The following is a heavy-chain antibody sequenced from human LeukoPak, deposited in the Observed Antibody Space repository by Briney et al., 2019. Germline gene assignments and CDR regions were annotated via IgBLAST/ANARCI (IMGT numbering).Heavy chain of an antibody. J-gene: IGHJ4*02. D-gene: IGHD5-12*01. CDR1: GFTYTSSA. CDR3: AADVLSDIVATGLDY. V-gene: IGHV1-58*02. Sequence: SVKVSCKASGFTYTSSAMQWVRQARGQRLEWIGWIVVGSGNTNYAQKFQERVTITRDMSTSTAYMELSSLRSEDAAVYYCAADVLSDIVATGLDYWGQGTLVTVSS. CDR2: IVVGSGNT.